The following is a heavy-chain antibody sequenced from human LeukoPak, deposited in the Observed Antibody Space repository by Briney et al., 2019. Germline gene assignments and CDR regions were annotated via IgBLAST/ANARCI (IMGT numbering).Heavy chain of an antibody. J-gene: IGHJ4*02. CDR2: MDPSGTQK. Sequence: GGSLRLSCAASGFTFHGSWMTWVRQVPGKGLEWVANMDPSGTQKRYVDSVRGRFTISKDNSGTSFYLEMSSLTVDDTAIYYCAIWTSGNNWGQGTLVTVSS. D-gene: IGHD1-1*01. V-gene: IGHV3-7*01. CDR1: GFTFHGSW. CDR3: AIWTSGNN.